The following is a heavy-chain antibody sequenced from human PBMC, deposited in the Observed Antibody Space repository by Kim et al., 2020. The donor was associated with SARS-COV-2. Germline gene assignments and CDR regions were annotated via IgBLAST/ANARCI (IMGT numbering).Heavy chain of an antibody. Sequence: SVKVSCRASGGTFKNYAMNWVRQAPGQGLEWMGGIIFNTTNYAKQFQGRIIMTADGSTDTAYMELRSLRSEDTAGYYCARDNGYCSGNICYEVNYYGM. V-gene: IGHV1-69*13. CDR3: ARDNGYCSGNICYEVNYYGM. CDR2: IIFNTT. CDR1: GGTFKNYA. D-gene: IGHD2-2*03. J-gene: IGHJ6*01.